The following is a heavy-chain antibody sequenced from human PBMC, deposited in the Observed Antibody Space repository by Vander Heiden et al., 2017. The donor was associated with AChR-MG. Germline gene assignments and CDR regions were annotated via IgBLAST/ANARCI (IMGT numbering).Heavy chain of an antibody. J-gene: IGHJ6*03. V-gene: IGHV4-39*01. CDR2: IYYSGST. CDR1: GGSISSSSYY. Sequence: QLQLQESGPGLVKPSETLSLTCTVSGGSISSSSYYWGWIRQPPGKGLEWIGSIYYSGSTYYNPSLKSRVTISVDTSKNQFSLKLSSVTAADTAVYYCARPLTGDHYYYYYMDVWGNGTTVTVSS. D-gene: IGHD7-27*01. CDR3: ARPLTGDHYYYYYMDV.